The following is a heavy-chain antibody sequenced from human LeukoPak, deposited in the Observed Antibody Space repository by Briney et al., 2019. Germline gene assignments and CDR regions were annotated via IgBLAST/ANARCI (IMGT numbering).Heavy chain of an antibody. D-gene: IGHD5-18*01. V-gene: IGHV1-69*13. CDR1: GGTFSSYA. Sequence: GASVKVSCKASGGTFSSYAISWVRQAPGQGLEWMGGIIPIFGTANYAQKFQGRVAITADESTSTAYMELSSLRSEDTAVYYCARVLWLQYWYFDLWGRGTLVTVSS. CDR2: IIPIFGTA. J-gene: IGHJ2*01. CDR3: ARVLWLQYWYFDL.